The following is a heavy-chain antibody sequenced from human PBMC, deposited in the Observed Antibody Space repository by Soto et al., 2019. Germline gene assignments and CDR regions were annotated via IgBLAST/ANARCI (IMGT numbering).Heavy chain of an antibody. CDR2: ISYDGSDK. D-gene: IGHD6-13*01. J-gene: IGHJ3*01. V-gene: IGHV3-30*18. CDR3: AKGILPAGGPNDGLEF. Sequence: GGSLRLSCSASGFTFSSYGMHWVRQAPGKGLEWVAIISYDGSDKYFADSVRGRFTISRDTSKNTLYLQMSSLRAEDTAVYYCAKGILPAGGPNDGLEFWGQGTMVTVSS. CDR1: GFTFSSYG.